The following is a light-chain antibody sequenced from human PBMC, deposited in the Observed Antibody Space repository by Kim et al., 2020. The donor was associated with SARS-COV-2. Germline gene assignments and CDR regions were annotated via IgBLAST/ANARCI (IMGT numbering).Light chain of an antibody. CDR2: GAS. J-gene: IGKJ2*03. V-gene: IGKV3-20*01. CDR1: QGISSSY. CDR3: QHYGSEPYS. Sequence: GERASLSGRARQGISSSYLDGYQQKPGQAPRLLNNGASSRATGIPDRLSGSGCGTDFTLTISRLEPEECAVYYCQHYGSEPYSFGQGTKLEI.